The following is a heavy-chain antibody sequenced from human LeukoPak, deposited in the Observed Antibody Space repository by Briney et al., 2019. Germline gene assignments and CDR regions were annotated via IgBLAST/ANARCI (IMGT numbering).Heavy chain of an antibody. J-gene: IGHJ6*03. D-gene: IGHD3-10*01. CDR3: ASVVRGVIGMDV. CDR1: GFTFSSHW. V-gene: IGHV3-7*01. CDR2: IKQDGSEK. Sequence: PGGSLRLSCAASGFTFSSHWMSWVRQAPGKGLEWVANIKQDGSEKYYVDSVKGRFTISRDNAKNSLYLQMNSLRAEDTAVYYCASVVRGVIGMDVWGKGTTVTVSS.